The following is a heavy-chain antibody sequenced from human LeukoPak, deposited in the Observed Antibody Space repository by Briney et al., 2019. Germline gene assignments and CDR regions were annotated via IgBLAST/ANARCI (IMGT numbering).Heavy chain of an antibody. CDR3: ARGGGDAADPAGLVDY. Sequence: ASVKVSCKASGYTFTSYGINWVRQAPGQGLEWMGWINGHTGNTKYAQKVQGRVTMTTDTSTSTAYLDLRSLRLDDMAVYYCARGGGDAADPAGLVDYWGQGTLVTVSS. D-gene: IGHD6-13*01. J-gene: IGHJ4*02. CDR1: GYTFTSYG. CDR2: INGHTGNT. V-gene: IGHV1-18*03.